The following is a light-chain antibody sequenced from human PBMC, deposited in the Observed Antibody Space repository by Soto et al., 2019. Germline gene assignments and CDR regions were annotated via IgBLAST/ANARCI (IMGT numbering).Light chain of an antibody. Sequence: ETVMTQSPATQSVSPGQRATLSWRASQSVSSNLAWYQQKPGQAPRLLIYGASTRATGIPARFSGSGSGTEFTLTISSLQAEDFGGYCCQQYNGRPCTFAQGTRLDIK. CDR1: QSVSSN. V-gene: IGKV3-15*01. CDR3: QQYNGRPCT. J-gene: IGKJ1*01. CDR2: GAS.